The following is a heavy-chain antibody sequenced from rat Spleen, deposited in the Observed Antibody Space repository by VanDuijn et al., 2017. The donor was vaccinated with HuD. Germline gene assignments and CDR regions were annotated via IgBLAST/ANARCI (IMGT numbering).Heavy chain of an antibody. J-gene: IGHJ3*01. CDR2: ISYDGSST. V-gene: IGHV5-29*01. CDR1: GFTFSNYG. D-gene: IGHD1-2*01. Sequence: EVQLVESGGGLVQPGRSLKLSCAASGFTFSNYGMAWVRQAPTKGLEWVAAISYDGSSTYYRDSVKGRFTISRDNAKSTLNLQMDSLRSEDTATYYCARRGSYVHLWFAYWGQGTLVTVSS. CDR3: ARRGSYVHLWFAY.